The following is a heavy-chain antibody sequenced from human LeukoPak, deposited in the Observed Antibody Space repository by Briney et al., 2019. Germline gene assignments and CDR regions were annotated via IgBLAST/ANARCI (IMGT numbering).Heavy chain of an antibody. J-gene: IGHJ4*02. Sequence: QPGGSLLLSCASAGFTFSSYAMSWGRPAPGKGLDWVSAISAGGVSTYYADSVKGRFTISRDNSKSTLYLQMNSLRAEDTAVYYCANVRSGWRTFDYWGLGTLVTVSS. CDR3: ANVRSGWRTFDY. CDR2: ISAGGVST. V-gene: IGHV3-23*01. D-gene: IGHD6-19*01. CDR1: GFTFSSYA.